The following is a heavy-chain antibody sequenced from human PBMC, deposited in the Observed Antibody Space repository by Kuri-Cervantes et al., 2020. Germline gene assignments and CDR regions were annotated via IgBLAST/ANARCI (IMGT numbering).Heavy chain of an antibody. CDR3: ARGDPRYFDWLLGWFDP. CDR1: GYTFTSYD. V-gene: IGHV1-8*01. CDR2: MNPNSGNT. Sequence: ASVKVSCKASGYTFTSYDINWVRQATGQGLEWMGWMNPNSGNTGYAQKFQGRVTMTRNTSISTAYMELSSLRSEDTAVYYCARGDPRYFDWLLGWFDPWGQGTLVTVSS. J-gene: IGHJ5*02. D-gene: IGHD3-9*01.